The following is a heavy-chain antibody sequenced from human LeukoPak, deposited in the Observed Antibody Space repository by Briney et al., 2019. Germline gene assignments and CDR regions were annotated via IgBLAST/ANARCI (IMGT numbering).Heavy chain of an antibody. J-gene: IGHJ4*02. V-gene: IGHV4-59*12. CDR3: ARENSYGPYIDY. CDR2: IYYSGST. D-gene: IGHD5-18*01. CDR1: GGSISSYY. Sequence: SETLSLTCTVSGGSISSYYWSWIRQPPGKGLEWIGYIYYSGSTYYNPSLKSRVTISVDTSKNQFSLKLSSVTAADTAVYYCARENSYGPYIDYWGQGTLVTVSS.